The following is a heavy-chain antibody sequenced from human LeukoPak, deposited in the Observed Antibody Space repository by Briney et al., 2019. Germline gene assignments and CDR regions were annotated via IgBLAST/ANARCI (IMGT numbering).Heavy chain of an antibody. Sequence: PGRSLRLSCAASGFTFSTSAMHWVRQAPGKGLEWVAVISYDGTNKHYADSVKGRFTISRDNSKNTLYLQMNSLRPEDTAVYYCARHYDGWRSYFDYWGQGTLVTVSS. D-gene: IGHD3-3*01. CDR2: ISYDGTNK. J-gene: IGHJ4*02. V-gene: IGHV3-30*04. CDR1: GFTFSTSA. CDR3: ARHYDGWRSYFDY.